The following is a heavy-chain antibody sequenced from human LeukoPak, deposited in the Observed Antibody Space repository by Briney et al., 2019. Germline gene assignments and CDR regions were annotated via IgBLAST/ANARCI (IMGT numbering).Heavy chain of an antibody. V-gene: IGHV3-15*07. J-gene: IGHJ4*02. Sequence: GGSLRLSCAASGFTYSNVWMNWVRQAPGKGLEWVGRIKTNAEGGTLDYTAPVKGRFTISRDDSKNTLYLQMDSLEVEDTGMYYCTTGIDDEGGYWGQGTLVTVSS. D-gene: IGHD3-3*02. CDR1: GFTYSNVW. CDR3: TTGIDDEGGY. CDR2: IKTNAEGGTL.